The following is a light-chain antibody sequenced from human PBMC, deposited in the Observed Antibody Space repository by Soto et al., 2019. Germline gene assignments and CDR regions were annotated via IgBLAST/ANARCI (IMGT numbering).Light chain of an antibody. Sequence: DIVVTQSPLSLPVTPGEAASISCRSSQSLLHSNGYNYLDWYLQKPGQSPQLLIYLGSNRASGVPDRFSGSGSGTDFTLKISRVEAEDVGVYYCMQALQTPTFGQGTRLEIK. CDR2: LGS. J-gene: IGKJ5*01. V-gene: IGKV2-28*01. CDR1: QSLLHSNGYNY. CDR3: MQALQTPT.